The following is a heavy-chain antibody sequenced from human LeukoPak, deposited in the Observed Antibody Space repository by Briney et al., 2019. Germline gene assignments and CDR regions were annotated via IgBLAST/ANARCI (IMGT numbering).Heavy chain of an antibody. CDR2: MNPNSGNT. V-gene: IGHV1-8*01. J-gene: IGHJ6*03. CDR1: GYTFTSYD. CDR3: ARAYYYYYYIDV. Sequence: GASVKVSCKASGYTFTSYDINWVRQANGQGLEWMGWMNPNSGNTGYAQKFQGRVTMTRNTSISTAYMELSSLGSEDTAVYYCARAYYYYYYIDVWGKGTTVTVSS.